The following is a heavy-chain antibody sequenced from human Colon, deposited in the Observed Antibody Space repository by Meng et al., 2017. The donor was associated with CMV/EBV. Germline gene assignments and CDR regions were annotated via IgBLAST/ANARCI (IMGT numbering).Heavy chain of an antibody. CDR2: IKQDGSEK. Sequence: GESLKISCAASGFTFSSYWMSWVRQAPGKGLEWVANIKQDGSEKYYVDSVKGRFTISRDNAKNSLYLQMNSLRAEDTAVYYCARDSAHGDCSSTSCYWDAWDYWGQGTLVTVSS. J-gene: IGHJ4*02. CDR3: ARDSAHGDCSSTSCYWDAWDY. V-gene: IGHV3-7*01. CDR1: GFTFSSYW. D-gene: IGHD2-2*01.